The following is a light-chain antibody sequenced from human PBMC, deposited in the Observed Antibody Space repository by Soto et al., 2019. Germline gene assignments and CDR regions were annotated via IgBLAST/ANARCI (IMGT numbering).Light chain of an antibody. CDR3: QHYNNWPRT. Sequence: EIVMTQSPATLSVSPGERATLSCRASQSFSSNLDWYQQKPGQAPRLLIYGASTRDTGIPARFSGSGSGTEFTLTISRLQSEDFAVYYCQHYNNWPRTFGQGTKVEIK. CDR2: GAS. V-gene: IGKV3-15*01. J-gene: IGKJ1*01. CDR1: QSFSSN.